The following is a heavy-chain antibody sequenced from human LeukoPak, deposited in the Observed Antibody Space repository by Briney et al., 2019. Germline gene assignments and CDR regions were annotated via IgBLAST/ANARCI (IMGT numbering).Heavy chain of an antibody. J-gene: IGHJ4*02. CDR2: IYNSVST. D-gene: IGHD3-16*01. V-gene: IGHV4-59*11. Sequence: SETLSLTCTVSGGSISFQYWNWIRQPPGKGLEWIGYIYNSVSTNYNPSLKSRVTISVVTSKNQISLRLSSVTAADTAVYYCARGDNYLDHWGQGTLVTVSS. CDR3: ARGDNYLDH. CDR1: GGSISFQY.